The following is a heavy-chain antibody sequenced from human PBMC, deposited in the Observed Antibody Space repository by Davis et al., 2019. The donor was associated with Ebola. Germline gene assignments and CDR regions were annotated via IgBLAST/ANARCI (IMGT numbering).Heavy chain of an antibody. CDR3: ARMGKSYYDSLWDY. CDR2: IYPGDSDT. J-gene: IGHJ4*02. CDR1: GYSFSTYW. D-gene: IGHD3-10*01. V-gene: IGHV5-51*01. Sequence: GESLKISCQGSGYSFSTYWIAWVRQMPGKGLEYMGIIYPGDSDTRYSPSFQGQVTISADKSISTAYLQWSGLKASDTAMYYCARMGKSYYDSLWDYWGQGTLVTVSS.